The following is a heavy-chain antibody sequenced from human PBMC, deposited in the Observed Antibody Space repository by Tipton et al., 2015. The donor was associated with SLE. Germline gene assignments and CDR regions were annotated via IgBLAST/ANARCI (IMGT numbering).Heavy chain of an antibody. V-gene: IGHV4-39*07. CDR2: VFYSGNT. Sequence: TLSLTCSVSGGSISTTDHYWGWIRQPPGKGLEWIGSVFYSGNTYYNESLQSRVTISIDTSKNHFSLKLYSVTAADTAVYYCARADGLVGGQVPYWYFDLWGRGTLVTVSS. J-gene: IGHJ2*01. CDR3: ARADGLVGGQVPYWYFDL. D-gene: IGHD1-26*01. CDR1: GGSISTTDHY.